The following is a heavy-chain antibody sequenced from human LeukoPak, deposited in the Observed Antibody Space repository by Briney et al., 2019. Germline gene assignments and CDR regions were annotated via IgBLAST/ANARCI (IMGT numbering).Heavy chain of an antibody. CDR2: INPNGGNT. Sequence: GASVKVSCKASGYTFTSYDINWVRQATGQGLEWMGWINPNGGNTGYAQKFQGRVTMTRNTSISTAYMELSSLRSEDTAVYYCLYSSGRYSLGAFDIWGQGTMVTVSS. D-gene: IGHD6-19*01. V-gene: IGHV1-8*01. J-gene: IGHJ3*02. CDR3: LYSSGRYSLGAFDI. CDR1: GYTFTSYD.